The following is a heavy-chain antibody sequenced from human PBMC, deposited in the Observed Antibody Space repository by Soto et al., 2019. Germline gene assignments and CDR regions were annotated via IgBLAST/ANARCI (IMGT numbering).Heavy chain of an antibody. J-gene: IGHJ4*02. CDR2: IYTSGST. CDR3: VSQRTSVLTQAYFDY. Sequence: SETLSLTCTVSDGSISSYYCTWIRQPAGRGLEWIGHIYTSGSTNYNPSLKSRVTMSVDTSKNRFSLNLNSVTASDTAVYFCVSQRTSVLTQAYFDYWGPGALVTVSS. CDR1: DGSISSYY. D-gene: IGHD2-8*01. V-gene: IGHV4-4*07.